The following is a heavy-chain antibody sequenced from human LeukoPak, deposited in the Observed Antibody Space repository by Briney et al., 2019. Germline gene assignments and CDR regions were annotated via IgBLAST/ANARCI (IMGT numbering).Heavy chain of an antibody. CDR3: ARHQVSGGGHSGSYGY. V-gene: IGHV3-23*01. D-gene: IGHD3-10*01. Sequence: GGSLRLSCAASGFTFSSYAMSWVRQAPGKGLEWVSAISGSGGSTYYADSVKGRFTICRDNSKNTLYLQMNSLRAEDTAVYYCARHQVSGGGHSGSYGYWGQGTLVTVSS. CDR2: ISGSGGST. CDR1: GFTFSSYA. J-gene: IGHJ4*02.